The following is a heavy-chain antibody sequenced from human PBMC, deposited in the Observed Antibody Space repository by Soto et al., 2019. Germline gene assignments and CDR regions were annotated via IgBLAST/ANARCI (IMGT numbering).Heavy chain of an antibody. V-gene: IGHV3-30-3*01. CDR1: GFTFNSYV. J-gene: IGHJ3*02. Sequence: QVQLVESGGGVVQPGRSLRLSCAASGFTFNSYVKHWVRQAPGKGLEWVAVISYDGSTKYYADSVKGRFTISRDNSKNTLYLQMNSLRAEDTAVYYCARRIVGPGPFDIWGQGTMVTVSS. CDR2: ISYDGSTK. D-gene: IGHD3-3*01. CDR3: ARRIVGPGPFDI.